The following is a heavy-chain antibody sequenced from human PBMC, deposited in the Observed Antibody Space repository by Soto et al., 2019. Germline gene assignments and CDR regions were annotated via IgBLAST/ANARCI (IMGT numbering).Heavy chain of an antibody. CDR2: VNPKSGNT. V-gene: IGHV1-8*01. CDR3: ARPYCDSTSCYTDGFDP. Sequence: QVQLVQSGAEVKKPGASVKVSCKASGYSFSTYDINWVRQAAGQGLVWMGWVNPKSGNTDYAQRFRGRVTMTSNTSISTAYMELSALTPEDTAVYYCARPYCDSTSCYTDGFDPWGQGTLVTVSS. J-gene: IGHJ5*02. CDR1: GYSFSTYD. D-gene: IGHD2-2*02.